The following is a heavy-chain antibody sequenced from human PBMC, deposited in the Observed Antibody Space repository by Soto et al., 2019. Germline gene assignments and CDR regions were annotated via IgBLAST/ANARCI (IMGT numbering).Heavy chain of an antibody. J-gene: IGHJ4*02. CDR2: IYYSGTT. D-gene: IGHD3-3*01. Sequence: QVQLQESGPGLVKPSQTLSLTCTVSGGSISSGDYYWRWIRQPPDKGLEWVGYIYYSGTTYYNPSLKSRVTIAVDTSKNQCSLKLSSVTAADTAVYYCARYYDFWSGYFDYWGQATLVTVSS. CDR3: ARYYDFWSGYFDY. CDR1: GGSISSGDYY. V-gene: IGHV4-30-4*01.